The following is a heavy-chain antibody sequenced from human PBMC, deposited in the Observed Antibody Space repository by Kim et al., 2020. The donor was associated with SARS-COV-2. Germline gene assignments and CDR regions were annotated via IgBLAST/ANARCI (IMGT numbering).Heavy chain of an antibody. CDR1: GGTFSSYA. CDR3: ARSSGWYSRSFDY. J-gene: IGHJ4*02. CDR2: IIPIFGTA. D-gene: IGHD6-19*01. Sequence: SVKVSCKASGGTFSSYAISWVRQAPGQGLEWMGGIIPIFGTANYAQKFQGRVTITADESTSTAYMELSSLRSEDTAVYYCARSSGWYSRSFDYWGQGTLVTVSS. V-gene: IGHV1-69*13.